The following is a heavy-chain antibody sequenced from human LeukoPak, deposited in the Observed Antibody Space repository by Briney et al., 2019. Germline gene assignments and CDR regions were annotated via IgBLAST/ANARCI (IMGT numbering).Heavy chain of an antibody. V-gene: IGHV4-59*01. J-gene: IGHJ4*02. Sequence: SETLSLTCTASGGSISSYYWSWIRQPPGKGLEWIGYIYYSGSTNYNSSLKSRVTISVDTSKNQFSLKLSSVTAADTAVYYCARGYYDILTGYYPFDYWGQGTLVTVSS. D-gene: IGHD3-9*01. CDR1: GGSISSYY. CDR3: ARGYYDILTGYYPFDY. CDR2: IYYSGST.